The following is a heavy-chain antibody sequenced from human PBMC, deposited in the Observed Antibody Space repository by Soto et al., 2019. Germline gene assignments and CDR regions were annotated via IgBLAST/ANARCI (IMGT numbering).Heavy chain of an antibody. CDR1: GGTFSSYA. Sequence: ASVKVSCKASGGTFSSYAISWVRQAPGQGLEWMGWINPNSGGTNYAQKFQGRVTMTRDTSISTAYMELSRLRSDDTAVYYCARVKKPAYYYGMDVWGQGTTVTVSS. V-gene: IGHV1-2*02. CDR2: INPNSGGT. CDR3: ARVKKPAYYYGMDV. J-gene: IGHJ6*02.